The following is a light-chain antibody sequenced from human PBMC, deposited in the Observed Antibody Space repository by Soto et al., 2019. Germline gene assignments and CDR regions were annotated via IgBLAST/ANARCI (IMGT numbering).Light chain of an antibody. Sequence: QSALTQPRSVSGSPGQSVTISCTGTSSDVGGYNYVSWYQQHLGKAPKFMIYDVSKRPSGVPDRFSGSKSGNTASLTISGHQAEDEADYYCCSYAGSYTFVVFGGGTKLTVL. CDR3: CSYAGSYTFVV. V-gene: IGLV2-11*01. CDR2: DVS. J-gene: IGLJ2*01. CDR1: SSDVGGYNY.